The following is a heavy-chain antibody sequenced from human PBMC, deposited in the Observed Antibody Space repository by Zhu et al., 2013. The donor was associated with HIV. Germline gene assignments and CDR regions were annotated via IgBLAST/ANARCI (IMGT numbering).Heavy chain of an antibody. Sequence: QVQLVQSGAEVKKPGASVKVSCKASGYTFTSYGISWVRQAPGQGLEWMGWISAYNGNTNYAQKLQGRVTMATDTSTSTAYMELRSLRSDDTALYYCARVRYYHDSSGSCFDYWGQGTLVTVSS. CDR1: GYTFTSYG. CDR3: ARVRYYHDSSGSCFDY. CDR2: ISAYNGNT. J-gene: IGHJ4*02. D-gene: IGHD3-22*01. V-gene: IGHV1-18*01.